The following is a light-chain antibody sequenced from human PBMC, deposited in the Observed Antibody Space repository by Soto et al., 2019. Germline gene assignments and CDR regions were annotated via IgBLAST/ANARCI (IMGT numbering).Light chain of an antibody. V-gene: IGKV1-39*01. J-gene: IGKJ2*02. CDR3: QQSYRTPRT. CDR1: QSISSY. CDR2: AAS. Sequence: DIQMTQSPSSLSASVGDRVTITCRASQSISSYLNWYQQKPGKAPKLLIYAASSLQSGVPSRFSGSGSGTDFTFSISSMQTVDLSTYYCQQSYRTPRTFGQGTKLENK.